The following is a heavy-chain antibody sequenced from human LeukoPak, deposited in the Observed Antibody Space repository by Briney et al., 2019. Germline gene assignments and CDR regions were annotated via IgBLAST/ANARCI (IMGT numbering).Heavy chain of an antibody. CDR2: ISAYNGNT. V-gene: IGHV1-18*01. CDR1: GYTFTSYG. D-gene: IGHD3-10*01. Sequence: GASVKVSCKASGYTFTSYGISWVRQAPGQGLEWMGWISAYNGNTNYAQKLQGRVAMTTDTSTSTAYMELRSLRSDDTAVYYCARDRWFGELFLYYYYGMDVWGQGTTVTVSS. J-gene: IGHJ6*02. CDR3: ARDRWFGELFLYYYYGMDV.